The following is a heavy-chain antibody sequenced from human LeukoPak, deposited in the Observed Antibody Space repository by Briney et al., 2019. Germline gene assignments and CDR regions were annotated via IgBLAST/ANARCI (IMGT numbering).Heavy chain of an antibody. CDR2: IYYSGST. CDR1: GGSISSSSYY. J-gene: IGHJ4*02. CDR3: ARGHHRRIAVAGTNDDYFDY. Sequence: SETLSLTCTVSGGSISSSSYYWGWIRQPPGKGLEWIGYIYYSGSTNYNPSLKSRVTISVDTSKNQFSLKLSSVTAADTAVYYCARGHHRRIAVAGTNDDYFDYWGQGTLVTVSS. D-gene: IGHD6-19*01. V-gene: IGHV4-61*05.